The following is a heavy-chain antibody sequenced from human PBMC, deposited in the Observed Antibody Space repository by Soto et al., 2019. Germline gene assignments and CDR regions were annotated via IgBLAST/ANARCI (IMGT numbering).Heavy chain of an antibody. CDR3: ARPRGYRGYDITDY. CDR2: ISPSSDDI. D-gene: IGHD5-12*01. V-gene: IGHV3-21*01. J-gene: IGHJ4*02. CDR1: GFVFSSYS. Sequence: EVQLVESGGGLVKPGGSLRLSCAASGFVFSSYSTNWVRQVPGKGLEWVSSISPSSDDIHYADSVKGRFTISRDNAKNSLYLQMNSLRGEDTAVYYCARPRGYRGYDITDYWGQGALVTVSS.